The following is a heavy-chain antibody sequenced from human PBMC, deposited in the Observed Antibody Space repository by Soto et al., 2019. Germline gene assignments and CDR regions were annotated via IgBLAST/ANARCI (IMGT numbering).Heavy chain of an antibody. Sequence: TMRVSWCVSGGTSFDGGYFWSIISQSPGKGLEWIGHIHNSGSHYNNPSLKSRVTISADTSMNQFSLALTSVTAADTAMYYCARGPTTEKVESWGQGIFVTVSS. CDR3: ARGPTTEKVES. CDR2: IHNSGSH. J-gene: IGHJ4*02. V-gene: IGHV4-30-4*01. CDR1: GGTSFDGGYF.